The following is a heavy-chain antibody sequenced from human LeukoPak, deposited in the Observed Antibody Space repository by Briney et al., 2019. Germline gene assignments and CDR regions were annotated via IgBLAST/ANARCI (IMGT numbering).Heavy chain of an antibody. CDR2: ISSSGAST. CDR1: GGSISSSSYY. J-gene: IGHJ4*02. D-gene: IGHD6-19*01. V-gene: IGHV3-23*01. CDR3: AKDRGSSSPMRYYFDY. Sequence: PSETLSLTCTVSGGSISSSSYYWGWIRQPPGKGLEWVSSISSSGASTYHADSVKGRFTISRDNSKNTLYLQMNSLTAEDTAIYYCAKDRGSSSPMRYYFDYWGQGTLVTVSS.